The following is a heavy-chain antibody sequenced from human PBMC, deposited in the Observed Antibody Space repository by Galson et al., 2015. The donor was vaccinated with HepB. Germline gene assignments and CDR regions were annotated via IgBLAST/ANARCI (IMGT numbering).Heavy chain of an antibody. D-gene: IGHD5-12*01. CDR2: IRNKGNSYTT. Sequence: SLRLSCAASGFTFSDHYMDWVRQAPGKGLEWVGRIRNKGNSYTTIYAASVKGRFTISRDDSKNSLYLQMNTLKTEDTAVYFCARVGYSAYAHFDFWGQGVLVTVSS. V-gene: IGHV3-72*01. CDR1: GFTFSDHY. CDR3: ARVGYSAYAHFDF. J-gene: IGHJ4*02.